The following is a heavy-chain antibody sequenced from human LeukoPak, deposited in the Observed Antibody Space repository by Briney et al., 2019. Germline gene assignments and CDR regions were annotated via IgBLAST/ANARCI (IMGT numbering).Heavy chain of an antibody. D-gene: IGHD6-6*01. J-gene: IGHJ6*02. Sequence: PGGSLRLSCAASGFTVSSYEMNWVRQAPGKGLEWVSYISSSGSTIYYADSVKGRFTISRDNAKNSLYLQMNSLRAEDTAVYYCARSMAEDYYGMDVWGQGTTVTVSS. CDR1: GFTVSSYE. CDR2: ISSSGSTI. CDR3: ARSMAEDYYGMDV. V-gene: IGHV3-48*03.